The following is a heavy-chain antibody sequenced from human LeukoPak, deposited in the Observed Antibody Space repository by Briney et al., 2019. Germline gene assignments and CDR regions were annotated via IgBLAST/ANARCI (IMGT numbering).Heavy chain of an antibody. J-gene: IGHJ3*02. CDR1: GFTLNDYY. D-gene: IGHD3-16*01. CDR3: AGFGGDAFDI. V-gene: IGHV3-11*04. CDR2: INTIGSTI. Sequence: GGSLRLSCAASGFTLNDYYMNWIRQAPGKGLEWVSYINTIGSTIYYADSVKGRFTISRDNAKNSLYLQMNSLRAEDTAVYYCAGFGGDAFDIWGQGTMVTVSS.